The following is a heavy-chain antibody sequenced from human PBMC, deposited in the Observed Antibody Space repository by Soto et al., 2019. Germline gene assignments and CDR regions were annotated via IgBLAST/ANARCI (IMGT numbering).Heavy chain of an antibody. J-gene: IGHJ6*02. Sequence: GGSLRLSCAASGFTFSSYGMHWVRQAPGKGLEWVAVIWYDGSNKYYADSVKGRFTISRDNSKNTLYLQMNGLRAEDTAVYYCARDLGGIAARPGYYYYGMDVWGQGTTVTVSS. V-gene: IGHV3-33*01. CDR2: IWYDGSNK. D-gene: IGHD6-6*01. CDR1: GFTFSSYG. CDR3: ARDLGGIAARPGYYYYGMDV.